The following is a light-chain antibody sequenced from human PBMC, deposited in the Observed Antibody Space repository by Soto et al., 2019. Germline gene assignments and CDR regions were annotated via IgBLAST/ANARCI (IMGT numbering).Light chain of an antibody. CDR1: SSDVGGYNY. CDR3: SSYTSNTTPYV. J-gene: IGLJ1*01. Sequence: QSALTQPASVSGSPGQSITISCTGTSSDVGGYNYVSWYQHHPGKAPKLIIYEVSYRPSGVSDRFSASKSGNTASLTISGLQAEDEADYYCSSYTSNTTPYVFGTGTQLTVL. V-gene: IGLV2-14*01. CDR2: EVS.